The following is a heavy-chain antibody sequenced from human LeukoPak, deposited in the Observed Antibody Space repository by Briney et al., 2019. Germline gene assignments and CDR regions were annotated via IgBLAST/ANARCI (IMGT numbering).Heavy chain of an antibody. D-gene: IGHD4-11*01. CDR1: GYNFATSW. CDR3: ARVNDSNYQPPFDC. Sequence: ESLKISCKGSGYNFATSWIGWVRQMPGKGLEWIGIIYPGDSDITYSPSFQGQVTISADKSINTADLQWSSLKASDTAMYYCARVNDSNYQPPFDCWGQGTLVTVSS. CDR2: IYPGDSDI. J-gene: IGHJ4*02. V-gene: IGHV5-51*01.